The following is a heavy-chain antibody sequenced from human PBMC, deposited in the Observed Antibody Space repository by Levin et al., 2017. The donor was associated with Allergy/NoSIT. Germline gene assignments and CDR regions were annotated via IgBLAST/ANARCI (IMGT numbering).Heavy chain of an antibody. D-gene: IGHD3-3*01. J-gene: IGHJ4*02. CDR1: GFTFSNAW. CDR3: TTLRADDFWSGADY. Sequence: GGSLRLSCAASGFTFSNAWMSWVRQAPGKGLEWVGRIKSKTDGGTTDYAAPVKGRFTISRDDSKNTLYLQMNSLKTEDTAVYYCTTLRADDFWSGADYWGQGTLVTVSS. V-gene: IGHV3-15*01. CDR2: IKSKTDGGTT.